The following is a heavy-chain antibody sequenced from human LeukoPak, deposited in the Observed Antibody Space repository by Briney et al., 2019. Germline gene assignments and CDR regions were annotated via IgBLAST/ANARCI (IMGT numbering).Heavy chain of an antibody. J-gene: IGHJ6*03. Sequence: GSLRLSCAASGFTFSSYSMNWVRQAPGKGLEWIGEINHSGSTNYNPSLKSRVTISVDTSKNQFSLKLSSVTAADTAVYYCASLYFDPPYYMDVWGKGTTVTISS. CDR2: INHSGST. D-gene: IGHD3-9*01. CDR3: ASLYFDPPYYMDV. CDR1: GFTFSSYS. V-gene: IGHV4-34*01.